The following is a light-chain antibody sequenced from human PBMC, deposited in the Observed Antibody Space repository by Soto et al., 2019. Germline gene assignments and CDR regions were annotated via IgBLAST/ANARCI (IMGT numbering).Light chain of an antibody. V-gene: IGKV3-20*01. J-gene: IGKJ2*01. CDR2: AAS. Sequence: IVLTQSPVTLSLSPGERATLSCRASRSFASSYLGWYQQKPGQASRLLIYAASTRATGIPDRFSGSGSATDFTLTTSILEPEDSAVYYCQHYDSSPPYTFGQGTKVDIK. CDR3: QHYDSSPPYT. CDR1: RSFASSY.